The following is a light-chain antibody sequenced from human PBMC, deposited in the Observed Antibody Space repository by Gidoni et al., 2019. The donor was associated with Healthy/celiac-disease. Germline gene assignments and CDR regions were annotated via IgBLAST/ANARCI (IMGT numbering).Light chain of an antibody. Sequence: DIVMTQSPLPLPVTPGEPASISCRSSQSLLHSNGYNYLDWYLQKPGQSPQLLIYLGSNRASGVPDRFSGSGSGTDFTLKISRVEAEDVGVYYCRQALQTLPFGGGTKVEIK. V-gene: IGKV2-28*01. J-gene: IGKJ4*01. CDR3: RQALQTLP. CDR1: QSLLHSNGYNY. CDR2: LGS.